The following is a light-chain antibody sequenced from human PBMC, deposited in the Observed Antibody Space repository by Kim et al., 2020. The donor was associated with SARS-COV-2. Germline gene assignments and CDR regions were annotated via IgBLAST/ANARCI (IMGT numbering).Light chain of an antibody. CDR3: QQSYNTPYT. Sequence: SATVGDRVTITCRARQSIRNYLSLEQQKPGKAPKLLIFAAPTLHRGVPSRFTGGGSGTDFPLTISSLQTDDFATYYCQQSYNTPYTLGQGTKLEI. CDR2: AAP. V-gene: IGKV1-39*01. CDR1: QSIRNY. J-gene: IGKJ2*01.